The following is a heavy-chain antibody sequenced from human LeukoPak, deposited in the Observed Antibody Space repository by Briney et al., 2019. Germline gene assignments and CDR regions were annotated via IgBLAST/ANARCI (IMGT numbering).Heavy chain of an antibody. CDR3: AKATRYDRSQFDS. CDR2: ITADGNNK. D-gene: IGHD3-22*01. Sequence: GGSLRLFCSASGFTFKTYGLHWVRQAPGRGLEWVTFITADGNNKYYADSAKGRFTVSRDNSKNTLFLQMSSLRLEDTAVFYCAKATRYDRSQFDSWGQGTLVTVSS. J-gene: IGHJ4*02. V-gene: IGHV3-30*02. CDR1: GFTFKTYG.